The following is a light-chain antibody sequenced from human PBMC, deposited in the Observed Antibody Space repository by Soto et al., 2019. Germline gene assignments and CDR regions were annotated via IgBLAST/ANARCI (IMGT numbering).Light chain of an antibody. Sequence: DIVLTQSPDPLAVSLGERATINCKSSQSVLYSSNNKNYLAWYQQKPGQPPKLLIYWASTRESGVPDRFSGSGSGIDFTLTISSLQAEDVAVYYCQQYYSTPTWTFGQGTKV. CDR1: QSVLYSSNNKNY. CDR3: QQYYSTPTWT. V-gene: IGKV4-1*01. CDR2: WAS. J-gene: IGKJ1*01.